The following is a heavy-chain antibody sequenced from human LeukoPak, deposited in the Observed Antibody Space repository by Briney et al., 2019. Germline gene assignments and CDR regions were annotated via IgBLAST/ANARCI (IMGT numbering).Heavy chain of an antibody. V-gene: IGHV4-4*07. J-gene: IGHJ4*02. Sequence: SETLSLTCSVSGGSLSNYYWSWIRQPAGKGLEWIGRIYTSGSTNYNPSLKSRVTMSVDTSKNQFSLKLSSVTAADTAVYYCARDLVYGDDFDYWGQGTLVTVSS. CDR3: ARDLVYGDDFDY. CDR2: IYTSGST. CDR1: GGSLSNYY. D-gene: IGHD4-17*01.